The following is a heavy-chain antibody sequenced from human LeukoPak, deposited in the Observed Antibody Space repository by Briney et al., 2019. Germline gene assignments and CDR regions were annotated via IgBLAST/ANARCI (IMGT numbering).Heavy chain of an antibody. V-gene: IGHV3-74*01. CDR1: GFTFSTYW. D-gene: IGHD1-1*01. CDR3: ARGGLEPVDY. CDR2: INPDESST. Sequence: GGSLTLSCAASGFTFSTYWMHWVRQAPGKGLVWVSRINPDESSTSYADSVKGRFTISRDNAKNTLYLQLNSLRDDDTAVYYCARGGLEPVDYWGQGTLVTVSS. J-gene: IGHJ4*02.